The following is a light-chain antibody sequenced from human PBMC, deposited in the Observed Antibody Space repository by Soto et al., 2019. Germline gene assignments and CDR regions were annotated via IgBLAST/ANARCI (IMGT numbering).Light chain of an antibody. CDR2: DVS. V-gene: IGKV3-20*01. CDR1: QTLRSGY. CDR3: QQYGSSPRA. Sequence: EIVLTQSPGTLSLSPGDRATLSCRASQTLRSGYLAWYQHKPDQAPRLLIYDVSSRTTGIPDRFSGSGSGTDFTLTISRLEPEDFAVYYCQQYGSSPRAFGQGTKVDIK. J-gene: IGKJ1*01.